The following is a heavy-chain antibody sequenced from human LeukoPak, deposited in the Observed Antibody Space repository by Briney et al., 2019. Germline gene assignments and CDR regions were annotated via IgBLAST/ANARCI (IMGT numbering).Heavy chain of an antibody. CDR3: ARDLYCSSTSCPDYGMDV. Sequence: GGSLRLSCAASGFTFSSYSMNWVRQAPGKGLEWVSPISSSSSYIYYADSVKGRFTISRDNAKNSLYLQMNSLRAEDTAVYYCARDLYCSSTSCPDYGMDVWDKGTTVTVSS. D-gene: IGHD2-2*01. V-gene: IGHV3-21*01. CDR2: ISSSSSYI. CDR1: GFTFSSYS. J-gene: IGHJ6*04.